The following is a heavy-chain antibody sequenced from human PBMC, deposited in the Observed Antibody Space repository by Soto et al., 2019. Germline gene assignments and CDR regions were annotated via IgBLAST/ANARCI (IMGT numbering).Heavy chain of an antibody. CDR2: ISAYNGNT. D-gene: IGHD3-10*01. V-gene: IGHV1-18*01. J-gene: IGHJ5*02. Sequence: QVQLVQSGAEVKKPGASVKVSCKASGYTFTSYGISWVRQAPGQGLEWMGWISAYNGNTNYAQKLQGRVTMTTDTXTXTXXMELRSLRSDDTAVYYCARGGGITMVRGDGVWFDPWGQGTLVTVSS. CDR3: ARGGGITMVRGDGVWFDP. CDR1: GYTFTSYG.